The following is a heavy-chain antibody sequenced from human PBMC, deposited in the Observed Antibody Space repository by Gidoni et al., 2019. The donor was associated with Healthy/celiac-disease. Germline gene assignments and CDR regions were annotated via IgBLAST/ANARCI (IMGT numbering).Heavy chain of an antibody. V-gene: IGHV3-9*01. J-gene: IGHJ3*02. CDR3: AAGRDAFDI. Sequence: EVQLVESGGGLVQPGRSLRLSCAASGFTFEDYAMHWFRQVTGKGMEWVSGISWNSGSIGYADSVKGRFTISRDNAKNSLYLQMNSLRAEDTALYYCAAGRDAFDIWGQGTMVTVSS. D-gene: IGHD6-19*01. CDR2: ISWNSGSI. CDR1: GFTFEDYA.